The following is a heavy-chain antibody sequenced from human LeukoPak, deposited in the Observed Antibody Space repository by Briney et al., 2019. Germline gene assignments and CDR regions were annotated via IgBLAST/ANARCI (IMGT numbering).Heavy chain of an antibody. Sequence: SVKVSCKASGGTFSSYAISWVRQAPGQGLEWMGGIIPIFGTANYAQKFQGRVTITTDESMSTAYMELSSLRSEDTAVYYCARAVGAYSYGTRYYFDYWGQGTLVTVSS. CDR3: ARAVGAYSYGTRYYFDY. D-gene: IGHD5-18*01. V-gene: IGHV1-69*05. J-gene: IGHJ4*02. CDR2: IIPIFGTA. CDR1: GGTFSSYA.